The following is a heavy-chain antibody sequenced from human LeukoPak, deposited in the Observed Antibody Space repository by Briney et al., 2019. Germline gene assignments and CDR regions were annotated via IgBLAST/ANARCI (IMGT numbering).Heavy chain of an antibody. CDR2: IIPIFGTA. J-gene: IGHJ4*02. CDR3: ARGLTYYYGSGSSSFDY. V-gene: IGHV1-69*13. Sequence: ASVKVSYKASGGTFSSYAISWVRQAPGQGLEWMGGIIPIFGTANYAQKFQGRVTITADESTSTAYMELSSLRSEDTAVYYCARGLTYYYGSGSSSFDYWGQGTLVTVSS. CDR1: GGTFSSYA. D-gene: IGHD3-10*01.